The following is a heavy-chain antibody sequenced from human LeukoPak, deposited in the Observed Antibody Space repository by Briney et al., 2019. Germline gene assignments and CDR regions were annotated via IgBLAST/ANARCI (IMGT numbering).Heavy chain of an antibody. CDR3: ARDKRYYYDSDNAFDI. CDR2: IIPILGIA. CDR1: GGTFSSYA. D-gene: IGHD3-22*01. V-gene: IGHV1-69*04. Sequence: SVKVSCKASGGTFSSYAISWVRQAPGQGLEWMGRIIPILGIANYAQKFQGRVTITADKSTSTAYMELSSLRSEDTALYYCARDKRYYYDSDNAFDIWGQGTMVTVSS. J-gene: IGHJ3*02.